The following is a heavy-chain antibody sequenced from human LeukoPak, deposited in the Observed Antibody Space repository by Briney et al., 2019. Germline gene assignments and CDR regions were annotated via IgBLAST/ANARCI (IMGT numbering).Heavy chain of an antibody. J-gene: IGHJ3*02. D-gene: IGHD1-7*01. CDR3: ARVLGGTTFGVDI. CDR2: INPNSGGT. CDR1: GYTFTGYY. Sequence: ASVKVSRKASGYTFTGYYMHWVRQAPGQGLEWMGWINPNSGGTNYAQKFQGRVTMTRDTSISTAYMELSGLRSDDTAVYYCARVLGGTTFGVDIWGQGTMVTVSS. V-gene: IGHV1-2*02.